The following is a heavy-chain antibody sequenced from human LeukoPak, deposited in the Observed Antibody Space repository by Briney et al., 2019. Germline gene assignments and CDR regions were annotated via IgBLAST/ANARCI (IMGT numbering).Heavy chain of an antibody. J-gene: IGHJ5*02. Sequence: SETLSLTCAVYGGSFSGYYWSWIRQPPGKGLEWIGEINHGGSTNYNPSLKSRVTISVDTSKNQFSLKLSSVTAADTAVYYCARAALIAAAGRSWFDPWGQGTLVTVSS. CDR3: ARAALIAAAGRSWFDP. V-gene: IGHV4-34*01. D-gene: IGHD6-13*01. CDR1: GGSFSGYY. CDR2: INHGGST.